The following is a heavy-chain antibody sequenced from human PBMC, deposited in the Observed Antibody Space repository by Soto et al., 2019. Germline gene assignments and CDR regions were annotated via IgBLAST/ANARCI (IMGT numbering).Heavy chain of an antibody. Sequence: ASVKVSCKASGYTFTSYAMHWVRQAPGQRLEWMGWINAGNGNTKYSQKFQGRVTITRDTSASTAYMELSSLRSEDTAVYYCAGGGYCSSTSCYPDDYYYYMDVWGKGTTVTVSS. CDR3: AGGGYCSSTSCYPDDYYYYMDV. J-gene: IGHJ6*03. V-gene: IGHV1-3*01. D-gene: IGHD2-2*01. CDR2: INAGNGNT. CDR1: GYTFTSYA.